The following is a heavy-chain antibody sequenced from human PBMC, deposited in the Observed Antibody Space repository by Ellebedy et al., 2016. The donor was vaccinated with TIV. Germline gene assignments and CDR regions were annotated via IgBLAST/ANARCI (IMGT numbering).Heavy chain of an antibody. CDR2: ISGSGGST. CDR3: VLWFGELPRTGFDY. D-gene: IGHD3-10*01. CDR1: GFIFSSYS. V-gene: IGHV3-23*01. J-gene: IGHJ4*02. Sequence: GESLKISXAASGFIFSSYSMHWVRQAPGKGLEWVSAISGSGGSTYYADSVKGRFTISRDNSKNTLYLQMNSLRAEDTAVYYCVLWFGELPRTGFDYWGQGTLVTVSS.